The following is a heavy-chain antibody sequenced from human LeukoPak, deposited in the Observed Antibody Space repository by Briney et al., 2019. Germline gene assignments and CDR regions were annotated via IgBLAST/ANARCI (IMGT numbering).Heavy chain of an antibody. D-gene: IGHD3-22*01. CDR1: GGSISNYY. CDR3: ARGGSSGYYGDAFDI. CDR2: IYYSGIT. J-gene: IGHJ3*02. Sequence: SETLSLTCTVSGGSISNYYWNYIRQPPGKGLEWIGYIYYSGITNYNPSLKSRVTISVDTSKNQFSLKPSSVTAADTAVYYCARGGSSGYYGDAFDIWGQGTMVTVSS. V-gene: IGHV4-59*08.